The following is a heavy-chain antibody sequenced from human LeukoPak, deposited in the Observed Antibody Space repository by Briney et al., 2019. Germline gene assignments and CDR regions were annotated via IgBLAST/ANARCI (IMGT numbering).Heavy chain of an antibody. Sequence: GASVKVSCKASGYTFTSYDINWVRQATGQGLEWTGWMNPNSGNTGYAQKFQGRVTMTRNTSISTAYMELSSLRSEDTAVYYCARGFTRQLVLAGYWGQGTLVTVSS. CDR3: ARGFTRQLVLAGY. J-gene: IGHJ4*02. CDR1: GYTFTSYD. CDR2: MNPNSGNT. V-gene: IGHV1-8*01. D-gene: IGHD6-6*01.